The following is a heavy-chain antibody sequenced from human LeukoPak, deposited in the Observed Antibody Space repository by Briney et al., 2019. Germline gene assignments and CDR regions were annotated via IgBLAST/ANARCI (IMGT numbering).Heavy chain of an antibody. CDR3: ARSRIEIGGSVAGLLDH. CDR2: TYYPGSA. Sequence: PSETLSLTCAVSGDSAGSYYWNWIRQPPGKGLEWIGYTYYPGSATYNPSLRSRVTISLVTSQNRFSLNLRSVTAADTALYYCARSRIEIGGSVAGLLDHWGQGLLVAVSS. D-gene: IGHD6-19*01. J-gene: IGHJ4*02. V-gene: IGHV4-59*02. CDR1: GDSAGSYY.